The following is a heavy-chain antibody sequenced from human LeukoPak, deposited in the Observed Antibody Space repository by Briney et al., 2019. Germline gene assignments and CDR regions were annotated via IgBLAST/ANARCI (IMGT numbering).Heavy chain of an antibody. CDR1: GYTFTGYY. Sequence: ASVKVSCKASGYTFTGYYMHWVRQAPGQGLEWMGWINPNSGGTNYAQKFQGRVTMTRDTSISTAYMELSRLRSDDTAVYYCVTRWLQFHPWYFDLWGRGTLVTVSS. D-gene: IGHD5-24*01. CDR2: INPNSGGT. CDR3: VTRWLQFHPWYFDL. V-gene: IGHV1-2*02. J-gene: IGHJ2*01.